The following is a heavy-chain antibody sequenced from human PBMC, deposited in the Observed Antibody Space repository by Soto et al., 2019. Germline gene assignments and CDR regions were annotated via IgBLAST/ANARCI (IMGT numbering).Heavy chain of an antibody. V-gene: IGHV4-30-4*01. D-gene: IGHD6-6*01. CDR3: ARGAYSDSSSYFDY. CDR1: GDSISSGDHY. CDR2: IYYSGTT. Sequence: QVQLQESGPGLVKPSQTLSLTCTVSGDSISSGDHYWSWIRQPPGKGLESVGYIYYSGTTYSRPSLQMRVTISVDTSKNQFSLKLNSVTAADTAVYYCARGAYSDSSSYFDYWGQGTLVPVSS. J-gene: IGHJ4*02.